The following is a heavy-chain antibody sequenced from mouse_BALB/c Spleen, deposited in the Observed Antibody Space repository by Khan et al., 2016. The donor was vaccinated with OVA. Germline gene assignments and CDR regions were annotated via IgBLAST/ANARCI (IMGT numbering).Heavy chain of an antibody. D-gene: IGHD2-2*01. CDR1: GYSFTSYY. CDR3: TRHGYVAWFTY. V-gene: IGHV1S135*01. Sequence: EVQLQQSGPELMKPGASVKISCKASGYSFTSYYIHWVMQSHGKSLEWIGYIDPFSGGTTYNQKFKGKATLTVDTSSSTAYIRLSNLTSEDSAVYYCTRHGYVAWFTYWGQGTLVTVSA. CDR2: IDPFSGGT. J-gene: IGHJ3*01.